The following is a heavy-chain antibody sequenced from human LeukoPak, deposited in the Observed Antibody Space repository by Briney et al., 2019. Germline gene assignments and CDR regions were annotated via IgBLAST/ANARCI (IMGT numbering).Heavy chain of an antibody. V-gene: IGHV3-7*01. CDR1: GFTFSRYW. CDR2: IKEDGSDQ. J-gene: IGHJ4*02. D-gene: IGHD6-19*01. Sequence: PGGSLRLSYAAAGFTFSRYWMPWVRNIPGMELVLLANIKEDGSDQYYVDSVKGRFTISRDNAKNSLYLQMNSLRAEDTAVYYCARETPDSSGWDWGQGTLVTVSS. CDR3: ARETPDSSGWD.